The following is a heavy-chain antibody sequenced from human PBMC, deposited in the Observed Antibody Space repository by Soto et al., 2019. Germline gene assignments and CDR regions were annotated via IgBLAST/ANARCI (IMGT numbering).Heavy chain of an antibody. CDR2: IYHSGSF. V-gene: IGHV4-30-2*01. Sequence: SETLSLTCAVSGDSISSVGYSWNWIRQPPGEGLEWIGYIYHSGSFLYNPSLKSRVTISLDRSKNQFSLRLSSVTAADTAVFYCARSVGYRSGRWPYYFDYWGQGALVTVSS. D-gene: IGHD6-19*01. J-gene: IGHJ4*02. CDR1: GDSISSVGYS. CDR3: ARSVGYRSGRWPYYFDY.